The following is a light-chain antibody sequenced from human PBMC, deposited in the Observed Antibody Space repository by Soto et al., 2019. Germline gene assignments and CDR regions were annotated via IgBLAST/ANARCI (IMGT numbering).Light chain of an antibody. V-gene: IGKV1-39*01. Sequence: DIQMTQSPSSLSASVGDRVTITCRASESIARHLNWYQQKPGKAPKLLIYAASSLQNGVPSRFRGGGSCTDFTLTINNLQPEDFATYYCQQTYSTLSLTFGQGTRLEMK. CDR1: ESIARH. CDR3: QQTYSTLSLT. J-gene: IGKJ5*01. CDR2: AAS.